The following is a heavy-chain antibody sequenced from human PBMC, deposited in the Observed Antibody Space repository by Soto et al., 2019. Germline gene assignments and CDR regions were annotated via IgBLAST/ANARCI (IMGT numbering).Heavy chain of an antibody. Sequence: QVQLVQSGAEVKKPGASVKVSCKASGYTFTSYGISWVRQAPGQGLEWMGWISAYNGNTNYAQKLQGRVTMTTDTSTSTAYMELRSLRSDDTAVYYCARQEYYDFWSGYYNYYYMDVWGKGTTVTVSS. CDR2: ISAYNGNT. D-gene: IGHD3-3*01. CDR1: GYTFTSYG. J-gene: IGHJ6*03. V-gene: IGHV1-18*01. CDR3: ARQEYYDFWSGYYNYYYMDV.